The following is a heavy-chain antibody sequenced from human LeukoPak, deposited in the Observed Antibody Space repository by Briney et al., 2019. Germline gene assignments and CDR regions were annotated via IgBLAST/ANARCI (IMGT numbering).Heavy chain of an antibody. J-gene: IGHJ3*02. CDR2: INPGADGT. CDR1: GYTFSDFL. CDR3: AAAVVTPPNDAFDI. Sequence: ASVKVSCKASGYTFSDFLIHWVRQAPGQGLEWMGLINPGADGTNTAQRFQERVTMTRDMSTSTAYMELSSLRSEDTAVYYCAAAVVTPPNDAFDIWGRGAMVTVSS. D-gene: IGHD2-21*02. V-gene: IGHV1-46*01.